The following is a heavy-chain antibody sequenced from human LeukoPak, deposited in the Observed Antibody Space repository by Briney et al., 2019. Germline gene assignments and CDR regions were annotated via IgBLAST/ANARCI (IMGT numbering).Heavy chain of an antibody. CDR3: ARDGIAVAGIGYFDY. CDR1: GFTFSSYW. V-gene: IGHV3-74*01. Sequence: PGGSLRLSCAASGFTFSSYWMHWVRQAPGKGLVWVSRINSDGSSTSYADSVKGRFTISRDNARNTLYLQMNSLRAEDTAVYYCARDGIAVAGIGYFDYWGQGTLVTVSS. CDR2: INSDGSST. J-gene: IGHJ4*02. D-gene: IGHD6-19*01.